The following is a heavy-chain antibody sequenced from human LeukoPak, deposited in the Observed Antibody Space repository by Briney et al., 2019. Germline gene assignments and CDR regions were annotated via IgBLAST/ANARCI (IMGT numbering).Heavy chain of an antibody. Sequence: PGGPLRLSCAASGFTFSSYAMSWVRQAPGKGLEWVSAISGSGGSTYYADSVKGRFTISRDNSKNTLYLQMNSLRAEDTAVYYCAKGKSGSYSALFDYWGQGTLVTVSS. CDR3: AKGKSGSYSALFDY. CDR1: GFTFSSYA. D-gene: IGHD1-26*01. J-gene: IGHJ4*02. CDR2: ISGSGGST. V-gene: IGHV3-23*01.